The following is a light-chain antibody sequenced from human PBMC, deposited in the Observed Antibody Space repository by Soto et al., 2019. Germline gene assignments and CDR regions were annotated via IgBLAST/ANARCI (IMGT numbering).Light chain of an antibody. CDR2: DAS. J-gene: IGKJ5*01. Sequence: EIVLTQSPATLSLSPGERATLSCRASQSVSTYLAWYQQKPGQAPSLLIYDASNRATGIPARFSGSGSGTDFTLTISSLAPEDFAVYYCQQRTNWPTFGQGTRLEIK. V-gene: IGKV3-11*01. CDR3: QQRTNWPT. CDR1: QSVSTY.